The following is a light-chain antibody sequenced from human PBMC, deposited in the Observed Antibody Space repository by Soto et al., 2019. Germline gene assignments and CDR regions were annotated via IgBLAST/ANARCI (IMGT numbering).Light chain of an antibody. J-gene: IGLJ3*02. V-gene: IGLV2-14*03. Sequence: QSALAQPASVSGSPGQSTTISCTGTSSDVGGHNYVSWYQQHPGKAPKVIIYDVSNRPSGVSNRVSGSKSGNTAPLTISGLQADDEANYYCSSYTTRNTRVFGGGTKLTVL. CDR3: SSYTTRNTRV. CDR2: DVS. CDR1: SSDVGGHNY.